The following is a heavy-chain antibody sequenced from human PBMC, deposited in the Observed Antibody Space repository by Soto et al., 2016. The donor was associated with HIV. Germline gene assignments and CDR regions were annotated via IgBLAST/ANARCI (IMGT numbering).Heavy chain of an antibody. D-gene: IGHD4-17*01. CDR3: TRDPADYGNYGFGMDV. Sequence: VQLVESGGGVVQPGRSLRLSCEGSGSSFSNYAMHWVRQAPGKGLEWVAVISYFGSNKDYADSVRGRFTISRDNSKNTLYLQMHSLRSEGSAVYYCTRDPADYGNYGFGMDVWGPRDHGHRLL. V-gene: IGHV3-30*03. CDR1: GSSFSNYA. CDR2: ISYFGSNK. J-gene: IGHJ6*01.